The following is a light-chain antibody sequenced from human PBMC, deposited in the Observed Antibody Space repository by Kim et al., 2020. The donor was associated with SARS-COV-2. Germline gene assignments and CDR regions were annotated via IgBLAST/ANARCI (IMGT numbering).Light chain of an antibody. CDR3: QVWDATTDDFYV. CDR1: NLGTKS. CDR2: YDG. Sequence: PGKTAGMPCGGVNLGTKSVHWYQQKAGQAPVMVISYDGDRPSGIHERFSGSNSGNTATLTITRVEAGDEADYYCQVWDATTDDFYVFGPGTKVTVL. J-gene: IGLJ1*01. V-gene: IGLV3-21*04.